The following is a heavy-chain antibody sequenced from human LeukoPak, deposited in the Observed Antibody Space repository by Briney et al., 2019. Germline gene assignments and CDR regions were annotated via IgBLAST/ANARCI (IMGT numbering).Heavy chain of an antibody. CDR2: IYYSGST. D-gene: IGHD3-22*01. J-gene: IGHJ4*02. V-gene: IGHV4-59*01. Sequence: PSEPLSLTCTVSGGSISSYYWSWIRQPTGKGLEWIGYIYYSGSTNYNPSLKSRVTISVDTSNNQFSLKLSSVTAADTAVYYCARDTSGYRRGSFDYWGQGTLVTVSS. CDR1: GGSISSYY. CDR3: ARDTSGYRRGSFDY.